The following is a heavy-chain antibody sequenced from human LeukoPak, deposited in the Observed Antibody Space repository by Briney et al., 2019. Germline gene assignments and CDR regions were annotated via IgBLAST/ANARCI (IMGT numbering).Heavy chain of an antibody. CDR3: ARDATYYDFWSGYSGPYYMDV. Sequence: GGSLRLSCAASGFTVSSNYMSWVRQAPGKGLEWVSVIYSGGSTYYADSVKGRFTISRDNSKNTLYLQMNSLRAEDTAVYYCARDATYYDFWSGYSGPYYMDVWGKGTTVTVSS. V-gene: IGHV3-66*02. J-gene: IGHJ6*03. CDR1: GFTVSSNY. D-gene: IGHD3-3*01. CDR2: IYSGGST.